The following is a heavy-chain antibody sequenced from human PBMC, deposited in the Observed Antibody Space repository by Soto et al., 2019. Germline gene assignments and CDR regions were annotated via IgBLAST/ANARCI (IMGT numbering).Heavy chain of an antibody. V-gene: IGHV4-59*01. CDR2: IHHSGST. CDR1: GGPINSYY. D-gene: IGHD5-18*01. Sequence: SEALSLTSTVSGGPINSYYWSWIRQPPGKGLEWIGYIHHSGSTNYNPSLKSRVTVSLDTSKNQFSLKLSSVTAADTAVYYCARVRGYIDVYHFDYSGQGTLRTVSS. J-gene: IGHJ4*02. CDR3: ARVRGYIDVYHFDY.